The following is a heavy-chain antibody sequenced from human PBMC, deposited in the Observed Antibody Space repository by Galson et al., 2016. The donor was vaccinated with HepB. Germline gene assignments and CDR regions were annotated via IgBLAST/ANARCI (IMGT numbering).Heavy chain of an antibody. CDR2: ISGDGAP. Sequence: LRLSCAASGFTFSSYAMSWVRQAPGQGLEWVSSISGDGAPYYVDSMKGRFTISRDNSKDTLYLQMISLRAEDTAVYYCARDRGFYSSTWDWGQGTLVTVSS. J-gene: IGHJ4*02. V-gene: IGHV3-23*01. CDR1: GFTFSSYA. CDR3: ARDRGFYSSTWD. D-gene: IGHD2-2*01.